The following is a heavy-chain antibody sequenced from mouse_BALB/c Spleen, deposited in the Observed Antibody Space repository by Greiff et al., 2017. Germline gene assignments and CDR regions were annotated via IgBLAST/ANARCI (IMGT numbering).Heavy chain of an antibody. D-gene: IGHD2-4*01. J-gene: IGHJ3*01. V-gene: IGHV2-9*02. CDR2: IWAGGST. CDR1: GFSLTSYG. Sequence: VQLKESGPGLVAPSQSLSITCTVPGFSLTSYGVHWVRQPPGKGLEWLGVIWAGGSTNYNSALMSRLSISKDNSKSQVFLKMNSLQTDDTAMSYCARRDYAWFAYWGQGTLVT. CDR3: ARRDYAWFAY.